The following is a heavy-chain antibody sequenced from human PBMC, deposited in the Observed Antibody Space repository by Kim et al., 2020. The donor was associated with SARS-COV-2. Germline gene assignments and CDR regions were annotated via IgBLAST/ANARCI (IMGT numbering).Heavy chain of an antibody. CDR2: ISYDGNNK. V-gene: IGHV3-30*18. CDR3: GKLGHPFSSVVGALDFDY. CDR1: GFTFSSYG. Sequence: GGSLRLSCAASGFTFSSYGLHWVRQAPGKGLEWVAVISYDGNNKYYVDSVKGRFTISRDNSKNTLYLQMNSLRPEDTAVYSCGKLGHPFSSVVGALDFDYWGQGTLVTVSS. D-gene: IGHD2-15*01. J-gene: IGHJ4*02.